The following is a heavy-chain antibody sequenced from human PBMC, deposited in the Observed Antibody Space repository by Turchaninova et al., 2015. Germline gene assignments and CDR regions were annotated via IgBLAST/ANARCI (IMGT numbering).Heavy chain of an antibody. Sequence: EVQLVESGGGLVQPGGSLRISCATSGVPFSSYAMRWVRQAPGKGLEWVSVISGSGWSTYYADSVQGRFTISRDNSKNTLYLQMNSLRAEDTAVYYCAKLTGIRIAPMDVWGQGTTVTVSS. J-gene: IGHJ6*02. CDR3: AKLTGIRIAPMDV. CDR2: ISGSGWST. CDR1: GVPFSSYA. D-gene: IGHD2-21*01. V-gene: IGHV3-23*04.